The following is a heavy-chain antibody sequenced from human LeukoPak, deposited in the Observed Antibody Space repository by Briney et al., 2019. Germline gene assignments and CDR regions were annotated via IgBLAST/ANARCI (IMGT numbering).Heavy chain of an antibody. CDR3: ASQQSFHYYYMDV. V-gene: IGHV3-48*04. CDR2: ISGSSSSI. Sequence: GGSLRLSCAASGFTFGIYNMNWVRQAPGKGLEWISYISGSSSSIYYADSVRGRFTISRDNAKNTLYLQMNSLRAEDTAVYYCASQQSFHYYYMDVWGKGTTVTVSS. CDR1: GFTFGIYN. D-gene: IGHD2/OR15-2a*01. J-gene: IGHJ6*03.